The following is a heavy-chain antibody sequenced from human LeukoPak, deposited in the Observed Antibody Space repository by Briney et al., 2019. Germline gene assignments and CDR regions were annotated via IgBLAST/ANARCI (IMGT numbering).Heavy chain of an antibody. CDR1: GGTFSSYT. V-gene: IGHV1-69*04. J-gene: IGHJ4*02. D-gene: IGHD5-24*01. Sequence: SVKVSCKASGGTFSSYTISWARQAPGQGLEWMGRIIPILGIANYAQKFQGRVTITADKSTSTAYMELSSLRSEDTAVYYCARDGWGLSDGYNSDYWGQGTLVTVSS. CDR3: ARDGWGLSDGYNSDY. CDR2: IIPILGIA.